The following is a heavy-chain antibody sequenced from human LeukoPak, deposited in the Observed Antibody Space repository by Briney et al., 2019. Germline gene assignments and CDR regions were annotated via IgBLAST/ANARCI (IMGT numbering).Heavy chain of an antibody. CDR3: ARASRGDGYTSY. CDR1: GYTLTELS. J-gene: IGHJ4*02. CDR2: FDPEDGET. V-gene: IGHV1-24*01. Sequence: ASVKVSCKVSGYTLTELSMHWVRQAPGKGLEWMGGFDPEDGETIYAQKFQGRVTMTEDTSTDTAYMELSSLRSEDTAVYYCARASRGDGYTSYWGQGTLVTVSS. D-gene: IGHD5-24*01.